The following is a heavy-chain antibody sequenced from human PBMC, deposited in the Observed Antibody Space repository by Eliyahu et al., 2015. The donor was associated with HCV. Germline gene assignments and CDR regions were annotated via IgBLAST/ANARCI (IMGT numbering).Heavy chain of an antibody. V-gene: IGHV4-39*01. Sequence: QLQLQESGPGLVKPSETLSLTCTXSGXSISSSSYXWGWIRQPPGKGLEWIGSIYYSGSTYYNPSLKSRVTISVDTSKNQFSLKLSSVTAADTAVYYCATPFWSGYVYAFDIWGQGTMVTVSS. J-gene: IGHJ3*02. D-gene: IGHD3-3*01. CDR1: GXSISSSSYX. CDR3: ATPFWSGYVYAFDI. CDR2: IYYSGST.